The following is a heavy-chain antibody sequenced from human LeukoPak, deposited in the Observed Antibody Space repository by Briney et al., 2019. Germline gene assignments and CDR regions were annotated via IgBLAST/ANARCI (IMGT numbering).Heavy chain of an antibody. CDR1: GFTLSSYS. Sequence: GGSLRLSCAASGFTLSSYSMTWVRQAPGKGLEWVSSISSSSSYIYYADSVKGRFTISRDNAKNSLYLQMNSLRAEDTAVYYCARDLYYDSSGYYYGWGQGTLVTVSS. J-gene: IGHJ4*02. V-gene: IGHV3-21*01. CDR2: ISSSSSYI. D-gene: IGHD3-22*01. CDR3: ARDLYYDSSGYYYG.